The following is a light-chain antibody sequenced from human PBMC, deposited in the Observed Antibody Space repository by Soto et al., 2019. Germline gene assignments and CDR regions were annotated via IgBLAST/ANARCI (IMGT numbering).Light chain of an antibody. V-gene: IGLV1-44*01. CDR2: RND. CDR1: TSNIGSNT. Sequence: QSLLTQPPSASGTPGQRVTISCSGSTSNIGSNTVHWYQQLPGTAPTLLIYRNDQRPSGVPARFSGSKSGTSASLAISGLQSDDEADYYCAAWDDSLDEYVFGTGTKVTVL. CDR3: AAWDDSLDEYV. J-gene: IGLJ1*01.